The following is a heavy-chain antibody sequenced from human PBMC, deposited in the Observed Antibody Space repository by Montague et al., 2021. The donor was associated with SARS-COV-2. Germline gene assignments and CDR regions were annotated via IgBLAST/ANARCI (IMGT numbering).Heavy chain of an antibody. CDR1: GGSISSYY. CDR2: IYHSGST. D-gene: IGHD3-16*01. Sequence: SETLSLTCTVSGGSISSYYWSWIRHPPGKGLEWMGDIYHSGSTSYNPSLKSRVTISVDTSKNQSSLKLSSVTAAATAVYYCARVGGGRTFYYWGQGILVTVSS. J-gene: IGHJ4*02. V-gene: IGHV4-59*12. CDR3: ARVGGGRTFYY.